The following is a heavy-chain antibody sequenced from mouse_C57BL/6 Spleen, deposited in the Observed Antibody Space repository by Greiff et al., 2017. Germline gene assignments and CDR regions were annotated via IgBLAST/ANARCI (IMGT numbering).Heavy chain of an antibody. Sequence: VKLQESGPELVKPGASVKLSCKASGYAFSSSWMHWVKQRPGQGLEWIGRIYPGDGDTNYNGKFKGKATLTADKSSSTAYMQLSSLTSEDSAVYCCARSEGYFDYWGQGTTLTVSS. CDR1: GYAFSSSW. CDR3: ARSEGYFDY. J-gene: IGHJ2*01. V-gene: IGHV1-82*01. CDR2: IYPGDGDT.